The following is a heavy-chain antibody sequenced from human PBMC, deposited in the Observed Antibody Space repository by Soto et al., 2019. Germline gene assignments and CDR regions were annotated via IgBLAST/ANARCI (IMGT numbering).Heavy chain of an antibody. Sequence: QVQLVESGGGVVQPGRSLRLSCAASGFVFSSYGMHWVHQAPGKGLEWVAVISYDGSNKYYADSVRGRFTSSRDNSKNTLYLEINSLRAEDTAVYYCAKEGGVTGYYYYYMDAWGTGTTVTVSS. D-gene: IGHD3-9*01. J-gene: IGHJ6*03. CDR2: ISYDGSNK. V-gene: IGHV3-30*18. CDR1: GFVFSSYG. CDR3: AKEGGVTGYYYYYMDA.